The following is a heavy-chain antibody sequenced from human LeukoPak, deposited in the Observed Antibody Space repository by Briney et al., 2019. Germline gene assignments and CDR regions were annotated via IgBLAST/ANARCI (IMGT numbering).Heavy chain of an antibody. V-gene: IGHV4-39*01. CDR2: IYSSGST. D-gene: IGHD7-27*01. Sequence: SETLSLTCTVSGGSIDSSSYYRGWIRQPPGKGLEWIGSIYSSGSTYYNPSLKSRVTISVDTSKNQFSLKLSSVTAADTAVYYCGRHGEEGILSYWYFDLWGRGTLVTVSS. CDR1: GGSIDSSSYY. J-gene: IGHJ2*01. CDR3: GRHGEEGILSYWYFDL.